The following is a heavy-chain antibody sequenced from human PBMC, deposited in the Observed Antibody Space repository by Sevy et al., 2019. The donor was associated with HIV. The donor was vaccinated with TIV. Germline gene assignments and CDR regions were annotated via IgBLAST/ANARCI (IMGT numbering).Heavy chain of an antibody. CDR2: IQYDGSNK. CDR3: TTVGFPNWGSEAFDI. Sequence: GGSLRLSCAASGFSYSSYGMHWVRQAPGKGLEWVAYIQYDGSNKDYADSVKGRFTISRDNSKNTLDLQMNSLKADDTAVYYCTTVGFPNWGSEAFDIWGQGTMVTVSS. J-gene: IGHJ3*02. V-gene: IGHV3-30*02. CDR1: GFSYSSYG. D-gene: IGHD3-16*01.